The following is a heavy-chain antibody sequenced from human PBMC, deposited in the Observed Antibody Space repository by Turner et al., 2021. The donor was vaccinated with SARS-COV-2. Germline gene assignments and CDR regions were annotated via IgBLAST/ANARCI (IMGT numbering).Heavy chain of an antibody. CDR3: ARLRPTQNFDY. CDR1: GGSISSSSYY. Sequence: LQLQESGPGLVKPSEALSLTCTVSGGSISSSSYYWGWIRQPPGKGLEWIVSIYYSGSTYYNQSLKSRVTISVDTSKNQFSLKLSSVTAADTAVYYCARLRPTQNFDYWGQGTLVTVSS. V-gene: IGHV4-39*01. J-gene: IGHJ4*02. D-gene: IGHD1-1*01. CDR2: IYYSGST.